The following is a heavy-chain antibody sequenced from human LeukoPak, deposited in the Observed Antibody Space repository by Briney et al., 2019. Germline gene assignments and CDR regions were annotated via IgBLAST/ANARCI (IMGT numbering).Heavy chain of an antibody. CDR2: ISGSGGST. CDR1: GLTFSNYA. V-gene: IGHV3-23*01. D-gene: IGHD5-18*01. J-gene: IGHJ4*02. Sequence: GGSLRLSCAASGLTFSNYAMSWARQAPGKGLEWVSAISGSGGSTYYADSVKGRFTISRDNSKNTLYLQMNSLRAEDTAVYYCTKGTIWLPFDYWGQGTLVTVSS. CDR3: TKGTIWLPFDY.